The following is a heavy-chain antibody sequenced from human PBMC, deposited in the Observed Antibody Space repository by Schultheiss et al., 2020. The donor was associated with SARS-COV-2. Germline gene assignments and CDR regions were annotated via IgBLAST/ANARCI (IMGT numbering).Heavy chain of an antibody. Sequence: GESLKISCAASGFTFSSYSMNWVRQAPGKGLEWVSYISSSGSTIYYADSVKGRFTISRDNAKNSLYLQMNSLRAEDTAVYYCARDPGTVGYYGMDVWGQGTTVTVSS. V-gene: IGHV3-48*04. J-gene: IGHJ6*02. CDR1: GFTFSSYS. D-gene: IGHD4-23*01. CDR3: ARDPGTVGYYGMDV. CDR2: ISSSGSTI.